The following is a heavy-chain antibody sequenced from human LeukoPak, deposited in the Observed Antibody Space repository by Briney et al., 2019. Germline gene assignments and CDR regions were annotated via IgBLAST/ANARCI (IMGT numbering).Heavy chain of an antibody. CDR3: ARDPIPLFHDILTGYSFDP. CDR2: ISAYNGNT. J-gene: IGHJ5*02. CDR1: GYTFTSYG. V-gene: IGHV1-18*01. Sequence: GASVKVSCKASGYTFTSYGISWVRQAPGQGLEWMGWISAYNGNTNYAQKLQGRVTMTTDTSTSTAYMELRSLRSDDTAVYYCARDPIPLFHDILTGYSFDPWGQGTLVTVSS. D-gene: IGHD3-9*01.